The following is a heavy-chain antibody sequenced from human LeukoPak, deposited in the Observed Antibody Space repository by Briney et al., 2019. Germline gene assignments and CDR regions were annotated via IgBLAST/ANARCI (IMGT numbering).Heavy chain of an antibody. Sequence: SETLSLTCAVYGGSFSGYYWSWIRQPPGKGLEWIGEINHSGSTNYNPSLKSRVTISVDTSKNQFSLKLSSVTAADTAVYYCARVNSTSWAWFDPWGQGTLVTVSS. V-gene: IGHV4-34*01. CDR2: INHSGST. CDR1: GGSFSGYY. D-gene: IGHD2-2*01. CDR3: ARVNSTSWAWFDP. J-gene: IGHJ5*02.